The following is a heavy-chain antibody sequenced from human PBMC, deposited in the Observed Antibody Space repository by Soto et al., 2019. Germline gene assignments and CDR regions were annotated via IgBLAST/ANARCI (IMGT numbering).Heavy chain of an antibody. CDR1: GYTFTNYW. D-gene: IGHD4-4*01. CDR3: ARLVSLLQPIDS. CDR2: IFPRDFDV. Sequence: GESLKISCQTSGYTFTNYWIGWVRQMPGGGLEWLGLIFPRDFDVRYSPSFEGQVTISADRSTATAFLQRRSLEASDSALYFCARLVSLLQPIDSWGQGTPVTSPQ. V-gene: IGHV5-51*01. J-gene: IGHJ5*01.